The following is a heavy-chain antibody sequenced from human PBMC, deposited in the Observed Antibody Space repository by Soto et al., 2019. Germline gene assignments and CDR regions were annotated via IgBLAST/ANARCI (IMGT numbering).Heavy chain of an antibody. J-gene: IGHJ5*02. Sequence: QVQLVQSGAEVKKPGSSVKVSCKASGGTFSSYGISWVRQAPGQGLEWMGGIFPLLGTTNYAQKFQVRVTITADKSTSTAYMEVSSLTSVDTAVYYCARTVHGSGSPTWFDPWGQGTLVTVSS. CDR2: IFPLLGTT. D-gene: IGHD3-10*01. V-gene: IGHV1-69*06. CDR3: ARTVHGSGSPTWFDP. CDR1: GGTFSSYG.